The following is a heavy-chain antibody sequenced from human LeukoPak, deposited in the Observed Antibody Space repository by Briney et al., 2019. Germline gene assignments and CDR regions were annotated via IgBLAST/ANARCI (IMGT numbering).Heavy chain of an antibody. J-gene: IGHJ4*02. Sequence: GGSLRLSCAASGFTFSSYAMSWVRQAPGKGLEWVSAISGSGGSTYYADSVKGRFTISRDNSNNTLYLQMNSLRAEDTAVYYCANLNSLRILYPGGQYYFDYWGQGTLVTVSS. CDR1: GFTFSSYA. D-gene: IGHD2-8*01. CDR3: ANLNSLRILYPGGQYYFDY. V-gene: IGHV3-23*01. CDR2: ISGSGGST.